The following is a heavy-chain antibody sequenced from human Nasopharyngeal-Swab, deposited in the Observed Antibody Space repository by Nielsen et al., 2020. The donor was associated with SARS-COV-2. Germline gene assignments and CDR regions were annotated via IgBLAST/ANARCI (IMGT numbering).Heavy chain of an antibody. V-gene: IGHV3-30*18. CDR3: AKARDGYNVFDY. J-gene: IGHJ4*02. Sequence: GESLKISCAASGFTFSSYGMHWVRPAPGKGLEWVAVISYDGSNKYYADSVKGRFTISRDNSKNTLYLQMNSLRAEDTAVYYCAKARDGYNVFDYWGQVTLVTVSS. D-gene: IGHD5-24*01. CDR1: GFTFSSYG. CDR2: ISYDGSNK.